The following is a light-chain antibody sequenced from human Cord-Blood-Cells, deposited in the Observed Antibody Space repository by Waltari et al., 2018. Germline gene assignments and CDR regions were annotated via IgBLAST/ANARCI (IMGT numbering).Light chain of an antibody. CDR1: QSVLYSSNNKNY. Sequence: DIVMTQSPDSLAVSLGERATINCKSSQSVLYSSNNKNYLAWYQQKPGQPPKLRIYWASTRESGVPDRFSGSGSGTDFTLTISSLQAEDVAVYYCQQYYSTPLTFGGVTKVEIK. V-gene: IGKV4-1*01. CDR2: WAS. CDR3: QQYYSTPLT. J-gene: IGKJ4*01.